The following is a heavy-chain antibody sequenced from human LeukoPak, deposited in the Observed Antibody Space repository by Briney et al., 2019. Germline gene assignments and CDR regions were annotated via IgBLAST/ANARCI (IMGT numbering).Heavy chain of an antibody. CDR3: ARVGSVTFDY. CDR2: INHSGST. V-gene: IGHV4-34*01. D-gene: IGHD3-16*01. J-gene: IGHJ4*02. CDR1: GGSFSGYY. Sequence: PSETLSLTCAVYGGSFSGYYWSWIRQPPGKGLEWIGEINHSGSTNYNPSLKSRVTISVDTSKKQFSLKVSSVTAVDTAVYYCARVGSVTFDYWGQGTLVTVSS.